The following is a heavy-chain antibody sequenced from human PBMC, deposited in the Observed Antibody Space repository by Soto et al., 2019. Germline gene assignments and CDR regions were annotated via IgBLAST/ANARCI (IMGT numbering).Heavy chain of an antibody. V-gene: IGHV1-18*01. CDR1: GYTFTNHG. CDR2: ISPYNGDT. D-gene: IGHD6-13*01. J-gene: IGHJ4*02. CDR3: ARGGISSSEGLDY. Sequence: ASVKVSCKASGYTFTNHGISWVRQAPGEGLEWMGWISPYNGDTNNAQKFRGRVTMTTDTPTNTGFMELTRLTSDDTAVYYCARGGISSSEGLDYWAREPWSPSPQ.